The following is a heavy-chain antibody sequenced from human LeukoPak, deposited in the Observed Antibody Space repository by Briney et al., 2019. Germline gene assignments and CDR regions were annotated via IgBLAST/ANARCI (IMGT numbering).Heavy chain of an antibody. Sequence: GGSLRLSCAASGFTFSTYGMNWVRQAPGKGLEWVSFISYNSSYIYYADSVKGRFTISRDNSKNSLDLQMNSLRAGDTAVYYCARDYDERSGYPDGMDVSGQGTTVTVSS. V-gene: IGHV3-21*01. CDR3: ARDYDERSGYPDGMDV. CDR1: GFTFSTYG. CDR2: ISYNSSYI. D-gene: IGHD3-22*01. J-gene: IGHJ6*01.